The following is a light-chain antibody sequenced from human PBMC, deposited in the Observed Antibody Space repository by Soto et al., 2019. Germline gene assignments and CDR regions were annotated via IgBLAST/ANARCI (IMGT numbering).Light chain of an antibody. CDR1: SSDVGAYNY. CDR2: EVS. V-gene: IGLV2-14*01. Sequence: QSVLTQPASVSGSPGQSITISCTGTSSDVGAYNYVSWYQHHPGKAPKLMIHEVSNRPSGISNRFSGSKSGNTASLTISGLQAEDEADYYCSSHTISSALVFGGGTQLTVL. CDR3: SSHTISSALV. J-gene: IGLJ2*01.